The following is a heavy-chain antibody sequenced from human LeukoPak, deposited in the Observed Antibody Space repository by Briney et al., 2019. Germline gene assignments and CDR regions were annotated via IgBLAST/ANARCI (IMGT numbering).Heavy chain of an antibody. J-gene: IGHJ6*03. CDR3: ARVVEGSSWYGTSYYYYYMDV. CDR2: INTNTGNP. D-gene: IGHD6-13*01. V-gene: IGHV7-4-1*02. Sequence: ASVKLSCKASGSTFTSYAMNRVGQAPGQGLGWLGWINTNTGNPTYAQGFTGRFVFSLDTSVSTAYLQISSLKAEDTAVYYCARVVEGSSWYGTSYYYYYMDVWGKGTTVTVSS. CDR1: GSTFTSYA.